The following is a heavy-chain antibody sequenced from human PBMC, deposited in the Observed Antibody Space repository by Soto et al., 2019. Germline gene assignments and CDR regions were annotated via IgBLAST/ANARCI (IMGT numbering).Heavy chain of an antibody. D-gene: IGHD3-10*01. CDR1: GFTFKNNG. CDR2: ISYHGNNQ. V-gene: IGHV3-30*03. J-gene: IGHJ3*02. CDR3: ARDKGSDAPIDM. Sequence: GGSLRLSCAASGFTFKNNGMHWVRQAPGKGLEWVAIISYHGNNQFYADSVKGRFTISRDNSNNTLYLEMNSLRPEDTAVYYCARDKGSDAPIDMWGQGTMVTVSS.